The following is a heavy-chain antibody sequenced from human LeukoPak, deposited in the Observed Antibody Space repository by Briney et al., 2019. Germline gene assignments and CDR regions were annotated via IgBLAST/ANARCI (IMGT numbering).Heavy chain of an antibody. CDR2: IIPIFGTA. J-gene: IGHJ4*02. CDR1: GGTFSSYA. D-gene: IGHD3-9*01. Sequence: ASVKVSFKASGGTFSSYAISWVRQAPGQGLEWMGGIIPIFGTANYAQKFQGRVTITADESTSTAYMELSSLRSEDTAVYYCARGYYDILTGYYKGTYYFDYWGQGTLVTVSS. CDR3: ARGYYDILTGYYKGTYYFDY. V-gene: IGHV1-69*13.